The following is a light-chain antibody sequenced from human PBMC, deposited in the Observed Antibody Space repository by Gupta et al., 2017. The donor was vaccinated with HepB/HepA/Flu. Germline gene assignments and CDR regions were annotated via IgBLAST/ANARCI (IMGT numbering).Light chain of an antibody. CDR2: EVS. Sequence: QSALTQPASVSGSPGQSITISCTGTSSDVGTYNLVSWYQQHPGKAPKLMIYEVSKRPSGVSDRFSGSKSGNTAPLTISGLQAEDEADFYCCSYAGTSVGVFGTGTKVTVL. CDR1: SSDVGTYNL. V-gene: IGLV2-23*02. CDR3: CSYAGTSVGV. J-gene: IGLJ1*01.